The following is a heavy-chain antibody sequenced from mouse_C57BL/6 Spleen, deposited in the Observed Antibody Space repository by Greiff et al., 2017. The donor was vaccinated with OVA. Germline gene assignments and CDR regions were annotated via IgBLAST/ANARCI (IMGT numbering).Heavy chain of an antibody. CDR3: ARWYYDGYFYAMDY. D-gene: IGHD2-3*01. J-gene: IGHJ4*01. CDR1: GYAFSSSW. Sequence: QVQLKESGPELVKPGASVKISCKASGYAFSSSWMNWVKQRPGKGLEWIGRIYPGDGDTNYNGKFKGKATLTADKSSSTAYMQLSSLTSEDSAVYFCARWYYDGYFYAMDYWGKGTSVTVSS. V-gene: IGHV1-82*01. CDR2: IYPGDGDT.